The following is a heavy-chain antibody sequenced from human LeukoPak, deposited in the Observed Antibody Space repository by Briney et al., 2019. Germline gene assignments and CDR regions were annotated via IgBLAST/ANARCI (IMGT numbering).Heavy chain of an antibody. CDR2: ISPGGGTT. CDR3: TRGYDISDY. Sequence: PGGSLRLSCAVSGFAFGSEAMSWVRQSPARGLEWVASISPGGGTTYYADYVKGRFTISRDNSKNTLYLQMSSLRVEDTAIYYCTRGYDISDYWGQGTVVTVSS. V-gene: IGHV3-23*01. J-gene: IGHJ4*02. CDR1: GFAFGSEA. D-gene: IGHD3-9*01.